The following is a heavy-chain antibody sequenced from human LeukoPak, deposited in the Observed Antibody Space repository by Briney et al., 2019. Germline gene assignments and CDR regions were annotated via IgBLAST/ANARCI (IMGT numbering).Heavy chain of an antibody. V-gene: IGHV3-23*01. CDR2: ISGSGGST. Sequence: GGSLRLSCAASGFTFSSYSMNWVRQAPGKGLEWVSAISGSGGSTYYADSVKGRFTISRDNSKSTLYLQMNSLRAEDTAVYYCAKDQRLGALSFPFDYWGQGTLVTVSS. D-gene: IGHD3-16*02. J-gene: IGHJ4*02. CDR3: AKDQRLGALSFPFDY. CDR1: GFTFSSYS.